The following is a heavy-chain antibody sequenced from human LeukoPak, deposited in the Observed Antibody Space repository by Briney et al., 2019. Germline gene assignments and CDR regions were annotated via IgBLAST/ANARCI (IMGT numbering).Heavy chain of an antibody. Sequence: SETLSLTCTVSGGSISSSSYYWGWLRQPPGKGLEWFGSIYYSGSTYYNPSLKSRVTISVDTSKNQFSLKLSSVTAADTAVYYCARHSPYDFWSGYYPSWFDPWGQGTLVTVSS. V-gene: IGHV4-39*01. CDR2: IYYSGST. CDR1: GGSISSSSYY. J-gene: IGHJ5*02. D-gene: IGHD3-3*01. CDR3: ARHSPYDFWSGYYPSWFDP.